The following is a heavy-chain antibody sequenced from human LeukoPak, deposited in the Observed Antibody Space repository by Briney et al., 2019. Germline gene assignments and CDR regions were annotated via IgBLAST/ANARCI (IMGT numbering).Heavy chain of an antibody. CDR3: ADSNYWYPVDY. D-gene: IGHD4-11*01. Sequence: GGSLRLSCAASGFTFSNYAMRWVRQAPGKGLEWVSGISRSGDTTYYADSVKGRFTISGDNSKNTMYLQMNSLRVEDTAVYYCADSNYWYPVDYWGQGTLVTVSS. CDR2: ISRSGDTT. V-gene: IGHV3-23*01. CDR1: GFTFSNYA. J-gene: IGHJ4*02.